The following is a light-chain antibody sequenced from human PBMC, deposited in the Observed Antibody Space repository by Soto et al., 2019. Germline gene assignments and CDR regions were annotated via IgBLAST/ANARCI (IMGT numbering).Light chain of an antibody. CDR1: QSVSAS. CDR2: ARA. CDR3: HQYSSWPRT. Sequence: EIVMTQSPATLSGSPGEGATLSCGASQSVSASLAWYQQRVGQAPRLLIFARATRATGIPARFSGSGSGTEFTLTSGRRQSEDVAGYYCHQYSSWPRTFGQGTKVEIK. J-gene: IGKJ1*01. V-gene: IGKV3-15*01.